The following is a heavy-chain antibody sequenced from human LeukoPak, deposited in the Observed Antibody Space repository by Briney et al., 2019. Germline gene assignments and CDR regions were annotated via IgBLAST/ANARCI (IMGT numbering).Heavy chain of an antibody. CDR2: ISYDGSNK. V-gene: IGHV3-30-3*01. D-gene: IGHD3-22*01. CDR3: ARAAYDSGSYIVNHDY. CDR1: GFTFSSYA. J-gene: IGHJ4*02. Sequence: GGSLRLSCAASGFTFSSYAMHWVRQAPGKGLEWVAVISYDGSNKYYADSVKGRFTISRDNSKNTLYLQMSSLRAEDTAVYYCARAAYDSGSYIVNHDYWGQGTLVTVSS.